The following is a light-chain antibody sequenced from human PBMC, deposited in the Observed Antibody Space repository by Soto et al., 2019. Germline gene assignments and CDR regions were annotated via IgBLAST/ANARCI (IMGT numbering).Light chain of an antibody. CDR1: QNIDNW. V-gene: IGKV1-5*03. Sequence: DVPMTQSPSTLSASVGDRVTITCRASQNIDNWLAWYQQKPRKAPKLLIYKASSLESGVPSRFSGSGSGTEFTITISSLEPDDFATYHCQQYNSYSVPSFGQGTKVEIK. CDR3: QQYNSYSVPS. J-gene: IGKJ1*01. CDR2: KAS.